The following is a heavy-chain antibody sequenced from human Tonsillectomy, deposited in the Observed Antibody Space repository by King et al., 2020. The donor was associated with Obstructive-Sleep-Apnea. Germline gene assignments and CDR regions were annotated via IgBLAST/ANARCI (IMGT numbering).Heavy chain of an antibody. V-gene: IGHV4-38-2*02. J-gene: IGHJ4*02. D-gene: IGHD4-23*01. CDR2: IYQSGRT. CDR3: ARDLMTTVVSTGGY. CDR1: GYSISSGYY. Sequence: VQLQESGPGLVKPSETLSLSCTVSGYSISSGYYWGWIRQPPGKGLEWIGSIYQSGRTYYNPSLKSRVTISVDTSKNQFSLKRSSVTAADTAGYYCARDLMTTVVSTGGYWGQGTLVTVSS.